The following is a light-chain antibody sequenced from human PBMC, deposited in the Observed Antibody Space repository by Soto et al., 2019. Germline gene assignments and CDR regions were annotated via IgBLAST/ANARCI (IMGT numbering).Light chain of an antibody. CDR1: QSVSSSY. CDR2: AAS. CDR3: QQYGSSLYT. Sequence: EIVLTQSPGTLSLSPGERATLSCRASQSVSSSYLAWYQQKPGRAPRLLIYAASSRATGIPDRFSGSGSGTDFTLTISRLEPEDFAVYYCQQYGSSLYTFGQGTKLEIK. V-gene: IGKV3-20*01. J-gene: IGKJ2*01.